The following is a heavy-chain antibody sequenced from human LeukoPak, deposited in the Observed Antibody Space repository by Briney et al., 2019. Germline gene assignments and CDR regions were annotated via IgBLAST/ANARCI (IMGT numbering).Heavy chain of an antibody. Sequence: QTGGSLRLSCAASGFTVSSNYMSWVRRAPGKGLEWVSVIYSGGSTYYADSVKGRFTISRDNSKNTLYLQMNSLRAEDTAVYYCVNYPFGYWGQGTLVTVSS. V-gene: IGHV3-66*01. CDR2: IYSGGST. CDR3: VNYPFGY. CDR1: GFTVSSNY. J-gene: IGHJ4*02. D-gene: IGHD5-24*01.